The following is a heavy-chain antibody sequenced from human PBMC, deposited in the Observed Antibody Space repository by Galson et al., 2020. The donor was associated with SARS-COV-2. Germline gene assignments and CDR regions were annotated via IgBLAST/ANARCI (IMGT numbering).Heavy chain of an antibody. J-gene: IGHJ4*02. CDR3: ARDLMITFGNPLEREGY. Sequence: HLGESLKISCAASGFTFSSYGMHWVRQAPGKGLEWAAVIWYDGSNKYYADSVKGRFTISRDNSKNTLYLQMNSLRAEDTAVYYCARDLMITFGNPLEREGYWGQGTLVTVSS. D-gene: IGHD3-16*01. V-gene: IGHV3-33*01. CDR2: IWYDGSNK. CDR1: GFTFSSYG.